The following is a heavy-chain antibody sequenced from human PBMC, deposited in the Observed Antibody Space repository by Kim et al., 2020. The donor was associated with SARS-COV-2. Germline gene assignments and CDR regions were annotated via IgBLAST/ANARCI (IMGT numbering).Heavy chain of an antibody. CDR1: GFTFSSYG. D-gene: IGHD3-22*01. V-gene: IGHV3-33*01. J-gene: IGHJ4*02. Sequence: GGSLRLSCAASGFTFSSYGMHWVRQAPGKGLEWVAVIWYDGSNKYYADSVKGRFTISRDNSKNTLYLQMNSLRAEDTAVYYCARDRDPSGYYSYYFDYWGQGTLVTVSS. CDR2: IWYDGSNK. CDR3: ARDRDPSGYYSYYFDY.